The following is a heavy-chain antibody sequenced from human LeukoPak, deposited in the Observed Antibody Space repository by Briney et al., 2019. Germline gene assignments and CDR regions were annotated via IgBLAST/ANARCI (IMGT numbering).Heavy chain of an antibody. Sequence: SETLSLTCTVSGGSISSYYWSWIRQPPGKGLEWIGYIYYSGSTNYNPSLKSRVTISVDTSKNQFSLKLTSVTAADTAVYYCARRGPGGYYGMDVWGQGTTVTVSS. V-gene: IGHV4-59*08. CDR3: ARRGPGGYYGMDV. CDR2: IYYSGST. J-gene: IGHJ6*02. D-gene: IGHD3-10*01. CDR1: GGSISSYY.